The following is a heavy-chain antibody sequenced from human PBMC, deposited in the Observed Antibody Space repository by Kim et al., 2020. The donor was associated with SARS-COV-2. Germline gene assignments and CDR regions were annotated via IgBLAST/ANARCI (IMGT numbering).Heavy chain of an antibody. J-gene: IGHJ4*02. CDR1: GYSFTSYW. Sequence: GESLKISCKGSGYSFTSYWIGWVRQMPGKGLEWMGIIYPGDSDTRYSPSFQGQVTISADKSISTAYLQWSSLKASDTAMYYCARWEWELGYCSSTSCYNYFDYWGQGTLVTVSS. V-gene: IGHV5-51*01. D-gene: IGHD2-2*02. CDR3: ARWEWELGYCSSTSCYNYFDY. CDR2: IYPGDSDT.